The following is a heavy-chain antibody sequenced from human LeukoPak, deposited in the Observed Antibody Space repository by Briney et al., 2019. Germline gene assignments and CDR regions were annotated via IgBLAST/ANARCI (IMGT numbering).Heavy chain of an antibody. Sequence: PSETLSLTCTVSSGFISGFYWSWIRQPAGKGLEWIGRKTTSGSTHYNPSLRSRITMSLDTSTNQFSLRLSAVTAADTAVYYCARDESITWDPPFDYWGPGILVTVSS. CDR3: ARDESITWDPPFDY. D-gene: IGHD3-3*02. CDR1: SGFISGFY. V-gene: IGHV4-4*07. J-gene: IGHJ4*02. CDR2: KTTSGST.